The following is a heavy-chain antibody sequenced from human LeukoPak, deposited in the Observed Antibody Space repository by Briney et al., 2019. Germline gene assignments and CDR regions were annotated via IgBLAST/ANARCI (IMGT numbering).Heavy chain of an antibody. Sequence: ESGPTLVKPTQSLTLTCTFSGFSLSTRGMCVSWIRQPPGKALEWLAHIDWADDEYYITSLKTRLTVSKDTSKNQVVLTMTNVDPVDTATYYCARSVGGIDARPFDYWGQGILVTVSS. CDR1: GFSLSTRGMC. CDR2: IDWADDE. V-gene: IGHV2-70*01. CDR3: ARSVGGIDARPFDY. D-gene: IGHD6-6*01. J-gene: IGHJ4*02.